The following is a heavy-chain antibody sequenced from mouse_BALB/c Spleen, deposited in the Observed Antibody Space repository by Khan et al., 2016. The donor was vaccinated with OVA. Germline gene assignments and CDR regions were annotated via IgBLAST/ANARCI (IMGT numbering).Heavy chain of an antibody. D-gene: IGHD6-1*01. CDR3: ARSASYWCFDV. Sequence: QIQLVQSGPELKKPGETVKISCKASGYTFTNYGMNWVKQAPGKGLKWMGWINTYTGEPTYADDFKGRFAFSLETSANTAYLQINNLKNEDTATSFCARSASYWCFDVWGAGTTVTVSS. J-gene: IGHJ1*01. V-gene: IGHV9-3-1*01. CDR1: GYTFTNYG. CDR2: INTYTGEP.